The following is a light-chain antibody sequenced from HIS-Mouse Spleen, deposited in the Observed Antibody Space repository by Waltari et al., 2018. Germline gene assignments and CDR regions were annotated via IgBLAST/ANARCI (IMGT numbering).Light chain of an antibody. CDR3: CSYAGSSTWV. CDR2: EGS. CDR1: GSDVRSYNL. V-gene: IGLV2-23*01. Sequence: QSALTQPASVSGSPGTSTPISCTGTGSDVRSYNLVSWYQQHPGKAPKLRIYEGSKRPSGVSNRFSGSKSGNTASLTISGLQAEDEADYYCCSYAGSSTWVFGGGTKLTVL. J-gene: IGLJ3*02.